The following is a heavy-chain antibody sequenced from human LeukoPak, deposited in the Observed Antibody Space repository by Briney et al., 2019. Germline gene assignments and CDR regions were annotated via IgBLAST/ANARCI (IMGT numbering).Heavy chain of an antibody. J-gene: IGHJ4*02. CDR3: ARGPTASSFKWELGY. V-gene: IGHV1-46*01. D-gene: IGHD1-26*01. CDR2: INPSGGST. CDR1: GYTFTSYD. Sequence: ASVKVSCKASGYTFTSYDINWVRQATGQGLEWMGIINPSGGSTSYAQKFQGRVTMTRDTSTSTVYMELSSLRSEDTAVYYCARGPTASSFKWELGYWGQGTLVTVSS.